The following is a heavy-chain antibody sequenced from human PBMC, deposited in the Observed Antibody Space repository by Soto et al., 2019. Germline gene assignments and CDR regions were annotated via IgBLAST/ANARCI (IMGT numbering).Heavy chain of an antibody. D-gene: IGHD1-1*01. CDR2: ISSSSSYI. CDR1: GFTFSSYS. Sequence: EVQLVESGGGLVKPGRSLRLSCAASGFTFSSYSMNWVRQAPGKGLEWVSSISSSSSYIYYADSVKGRFTISRDNAKNSLYLQMNSLRAEDTAVYYCARDQGTTDFDYWGQGTLVTVSS. J-gene: IGHJ4*02. CDR3: ARDQGTTDFDY. V-gene: IGHV3-21*01.